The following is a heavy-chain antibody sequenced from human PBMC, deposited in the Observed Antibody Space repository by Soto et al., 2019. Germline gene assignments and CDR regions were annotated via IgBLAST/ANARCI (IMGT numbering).Heavy chain of an antibody. D-gene: IGHD2-15*01. CDR3: AKLVIGYCSGNTCDDY. CDR2: ISYDSSNK. Sequence: VQLLESGGGLIQPGGSLRLSCAASGFTFSYGIHWLRQAPGKGVEWVAYISYDSSNKVYGDSVKGRFTISRDNSKNTQFLQMKSLRAEDTAVYYCAKLVIGYCSGNTCDDYWGQGTLVAVSS. J-gene: IGHJ4*02. CDR1: GFTFSYG. V-gene: IGHV3-30*18.